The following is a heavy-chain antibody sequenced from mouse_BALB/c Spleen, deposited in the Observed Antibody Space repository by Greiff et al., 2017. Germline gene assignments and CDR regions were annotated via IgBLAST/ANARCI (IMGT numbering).Heavy chain of an antibody. CDR1: GYTFTSYW. J-gene: IGHJ3*01. D-gene: IGHD2-1*01. CDR2: INPSPGYT. CDR3: AREGYGNFWAY. Sequence: VQLQQSGAELAKPGASVKMSCKASGYTFTSYWMHWVKQRPGQGLEWIGYINPSPGYTEYNQKFKDKATLTADTSSSTAYMQLSSLTSEDSAVYDCAREGYGNFWAYWGQGTLVTVAA. V-gene: IGHV1-7*01.